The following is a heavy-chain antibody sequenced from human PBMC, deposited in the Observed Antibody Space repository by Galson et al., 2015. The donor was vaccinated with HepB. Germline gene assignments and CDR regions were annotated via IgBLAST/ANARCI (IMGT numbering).Heavy chain of an antibody. J-gene: IGHJ6*02. CDR2: IYSGGST. CDR3: ARDPGMTTLYYYGMDV. CDR1: GFTVSSNY. D-gene: IGHD4-11*01. Sequence: SLRLSCAASGFTVSSNYMSWVRQAPGKGLEWVSVIYSGGSTYYADSVKGRFTISRDNSKNTLYLQMNSLRAEDTAVYYCARDPGMTTLYYYGMDVWGQGTTVTVSS. V-gene: IGHV3-53*01.